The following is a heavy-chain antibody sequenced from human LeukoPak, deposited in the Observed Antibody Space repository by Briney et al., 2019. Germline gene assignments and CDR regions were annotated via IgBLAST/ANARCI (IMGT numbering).Heavy chain of an antibody. CDR2: INDDGSQK. CDR3: ARRNAGTWWSFDS. D-gene: IGHD2-15*01. J-gene: IGHJ4*02. V-gene: IGHV3-7*01. CDR1: RFTFRSYW. Sequence: GGSLRLSCEASRFTFRSYWMSWVRQAPGKGLEWVANINDDGSQKNYIDSVRGRFIISRDNAKASLFLQMNSLSSEDTAVYYCARRNAGTWWSFDSWGQGTLVTVSS.